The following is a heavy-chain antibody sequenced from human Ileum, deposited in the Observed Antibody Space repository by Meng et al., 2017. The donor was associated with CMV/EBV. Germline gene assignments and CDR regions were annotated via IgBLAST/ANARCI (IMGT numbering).Heavy chain of an antibody. D-gene: IGHD2-8*01. CDR3: AKIGGLGYCTGVTCNDPFDD. CDR2: IYYTGAA. J-gene: IGHJ4*02. CDR1: SRSLY. V-gene: IGHV4-39*07. Sequence: SRSLYWAWIRQPPGKRLEWIGHIYYTGAAYYTPSLKSRVTMSVDTSKDQFSLTLTSVTAADTAMYYCAKIGGLGYCTGVTCNDPFDDWGRGTLVTVSS.